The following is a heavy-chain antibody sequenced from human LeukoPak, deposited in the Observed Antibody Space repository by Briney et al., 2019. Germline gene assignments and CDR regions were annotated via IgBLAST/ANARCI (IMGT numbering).Heavy chain of an antibody. Sequence: GGSLRLSCAASGFIFSNYAMSWVRQAPGKGLEWVSVIYGGGSTYYADSVKGRFTISRDNSKNTLYLQMNSLRAEDTAVYYCARETVTTIDYWGQGTLVTVSS. D-gene: IGHD4-11*01. J-gene: IGHJ4*02. CDR2: IYGGGST. V-gene: IGHV3-53*01. CDR3: ARETVTTIDY. CDR1: GFIFSNYA.